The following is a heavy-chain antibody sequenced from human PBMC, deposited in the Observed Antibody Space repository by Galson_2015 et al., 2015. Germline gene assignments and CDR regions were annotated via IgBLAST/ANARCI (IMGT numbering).Heavy chain of an antibody. CDR3: AADRGYYYDSSGVSDAFDI. V-gene: IGHV1-58*02. CDR1: GFTFTSSA. Sequence: SVKVSCKASGFTFTSSAMQRVRQARGQRLEWIGWIVVGSGNTNYAQKFQERVTITRDMSTSTAYMELSSLRSEDTAVYYCAADRGYYYDSSGVSDAFDIWGQGTMVTVSS. J-gene: IGHJ3*02. CDR2: IVVGSGNT. D-gene: IGHD3-22*01.